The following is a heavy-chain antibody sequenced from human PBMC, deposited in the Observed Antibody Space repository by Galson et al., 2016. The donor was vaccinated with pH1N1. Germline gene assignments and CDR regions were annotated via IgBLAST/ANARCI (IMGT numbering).Heavy chain of an antibody. CDR3: ARRSSGYNTIDS. CDR1: RDTFINYA. CDR2: IIPILGAP. J-gene: IGHJ4*02. Sequence: SVKVSCKASRDTFINYAFSWVRQAPGKGLEWMGGIIPILGAPNYAQNFQGRVTVSTDKSTTTAYMELTGLTSGDTAIYYCARRSSGYNTIDSWGQGTLITVSS. D-gene: IGHD6-25*01. V-gene: IGHV1-69*10.